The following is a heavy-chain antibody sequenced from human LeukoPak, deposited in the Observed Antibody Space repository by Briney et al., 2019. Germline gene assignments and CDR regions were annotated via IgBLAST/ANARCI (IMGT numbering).Heavy chain of an antibody. CDR1: GFTFSSYG. Sequence: PGGSLRLSCAASGFTFSSYGMHWVRQAPDKGLEWVAVIWYDGSNKYYADSVKGRFTISRDNSKNTLYLQMNSLRAEDTAVYYCARDLGSGWKGDFDYWGQGTLVTVSS. J-gene: IGHJ4*02. V-gene: IGHV3-33*01. CDR2: IWYDGSNK. D-gene: IGHD6-19*01. CDR3: ARDLGSGWKGDFDY.